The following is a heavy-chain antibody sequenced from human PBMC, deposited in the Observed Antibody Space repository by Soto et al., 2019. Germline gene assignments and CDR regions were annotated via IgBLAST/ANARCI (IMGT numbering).Heavy chain of an antibody. J-gene: IGHJ4*02. D-gene: IGHD3-22*01. Sequence: QVHLVESGGGVVQPGRSLRLSCVASGFTFNIYGMHWVRQAPGKGLEWVAVMRYDGTNKFYADSVKGRFTISRDNSKNTIYLQMHTLRAEDTAVYYCARERSDGYDRSAYYDYYLPYYGGQGTLVTVSS. V-gene: IGHV3-33*01. CDR3: ARERSDGYDRSAYYDYYLPYY. CDR1: GFTFNIYG. CDR2: MRYDGTNK.